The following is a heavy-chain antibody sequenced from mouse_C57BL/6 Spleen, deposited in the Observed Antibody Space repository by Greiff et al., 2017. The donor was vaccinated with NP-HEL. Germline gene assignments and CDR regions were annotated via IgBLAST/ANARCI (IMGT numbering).Heavy chain of an antibody. D-gene: IGHD1-1*01. CDR2: IDPSDSYT. Sequence: VQLQQPGAELVRPGTSVKLSCKASGYTFTSYWMHWVKQRPGQGLEWIGVIDPSDSYTNYNQKFKGKATLTVDTSSSTAYMQLSSLTSEDSAVYYCARDEGRGLLRNAMDYWDQGTSVTVSS. V-gene: IGHV1-59*01. CDR3: ARDEGRGLLRNAMDY. J-gene: IGHJ4*01. CDR1: GYTFTSYW.